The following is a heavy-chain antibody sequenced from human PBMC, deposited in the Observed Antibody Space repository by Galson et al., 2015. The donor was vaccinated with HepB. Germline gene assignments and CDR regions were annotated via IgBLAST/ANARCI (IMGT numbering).Heavy chain of an antibody. Sequence: PALVKPTQTLTLTCTFSGFSLSTSGMCVSWIRQPPGKALEWLARIDWDDDKYYSTSLKTRLTISKDTSKNQVVLTMTNMDPVDTATYYCARIRLYPNDRYSSMDVYYFDYWGQGTLVTVSS. J-gene: IGHJ4*02. D-gene: IGHD5-18*01. V-gene: IGHV2-70*11. CDR3: ARIRLYPNDRYSSMDVYYFDY. CDR1: GFSLSTSGMC. CDR2: IDWDDDK.